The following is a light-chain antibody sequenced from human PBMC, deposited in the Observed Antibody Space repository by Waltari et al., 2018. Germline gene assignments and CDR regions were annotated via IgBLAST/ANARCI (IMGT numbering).Light chain of an antibody. CDR2: DVT. CDR1: SSDVGSYNA. Sequence: QSALTQPASASGSPGQSITISCTGTSSDVGSYNAVSWYQKHPGKAPKLMIYDVTNRPSGISYRFSGSKSGNTASLTISGLQAEDEADYYCCSYASTDSYVFGTGTKVTVL. CDR3: CSYASTDSYV. V-gene: IGLV2-23*02. J-gene: IGLJ1*01.